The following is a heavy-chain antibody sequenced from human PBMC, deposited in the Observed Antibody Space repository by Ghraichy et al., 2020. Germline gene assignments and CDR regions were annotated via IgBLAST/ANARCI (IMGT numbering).Heavy chain of an antibody. V-gene: IGHV4-31*03. CDR2: INHSGST. CDR3: AREDRRITVTNFDL. J-gene: IGHJ4*02. Sequence: SETLSLTCSVSGGSISSSDYSWTWIRQHPGKGLEWIGYINHSGSTYYNLSLKSRVAISVDTSKNQLSLRLSSVTAADTAVYYCAREDRRITVTNFDLWGQGTPVAVSS. CDR1: GGSISSSDYS. D-gene: IGHD4-11*01.